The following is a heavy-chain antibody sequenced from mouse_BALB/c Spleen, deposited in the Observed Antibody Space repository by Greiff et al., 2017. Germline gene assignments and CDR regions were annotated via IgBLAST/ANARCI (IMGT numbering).Heavy chain of an antibody. CDR3: TRREYDVDY. V-gene: IGHV1-15*01. CDR2: IDPETGGT. Sequence: QVQLKESGAELVRPGASVTLSCKASGYTFTDYEMHWVKQTPVHGLEWIGAIDPETGGTAYNQKFKGKATLTADKSSSTAYMELRSLTSEDSAVYYCTRREYDVDYWGQGTTLTVSS. D-gene: IGHD2-14*01. J-gene: IGHJ2*01. CDR1: GYTFTDYE.